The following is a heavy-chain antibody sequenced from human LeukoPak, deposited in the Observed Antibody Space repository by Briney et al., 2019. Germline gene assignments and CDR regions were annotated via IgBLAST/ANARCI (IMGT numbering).Heavy chain of an antibody. CDR2: IKQDGSEK. J-gene: IGHJ3*02. Sequence: GGSLRLSCAASGFSFNSYWMSWVRQAPGRGLEWVANIKQDGSEKYYVDSVKGRFTISRDNAKNSLYLQMNSLRAEDTAVYYCARDLHAKYSSGGFDIWGQGTMVSVSS. CDR1: GFSFNSYW. D-gene: IGHD6-19*01. V-gene: IGHV3-7*01. CDR3: ARDLHAKYSSGGFDI.